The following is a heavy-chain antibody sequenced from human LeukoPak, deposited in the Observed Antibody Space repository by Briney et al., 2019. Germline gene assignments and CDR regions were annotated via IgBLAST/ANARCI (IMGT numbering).Heavy chain of an antibody. Sequence: SETLSLTCTVSGGSISSGDYHWSWIRQPPGKGLEWIGYIYYSGSTYYNPSLESRVTISVDTSKNQFSLKLSSVTAADTAVYYCARFVGRRAETATWSAFVDYWGQGTLVTVSS. CDR1: GGSISSGDYH. CDR2: IYYSGST. V-gene: IGHV4-30-4*08. J-gene: IGHJ4*02. D-gene: IGHD2-21*02. CDR3: ARFVGRRAETATWSAFVDY.